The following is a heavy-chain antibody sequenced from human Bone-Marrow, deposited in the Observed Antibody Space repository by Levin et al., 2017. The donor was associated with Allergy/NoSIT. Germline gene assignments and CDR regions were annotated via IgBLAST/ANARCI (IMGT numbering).Heavy chain of an antibody. J-gene: IGHJ3*02. Sequence: GESLKISCTASGINFSGHEMNWVRQAPGKGVEWLSYISSSGLYIFYADSAKGRFTISRDNAKNSLYLQMNSLRAEDTAFYFCVKETPYFHDVLGYYTGPFEIWGQGTVVTVSP. CDR2: ISSSGLYI. CDR1: GINFSGHE. V-gene: IGHV3-48*03. CDR3: VKETPYFHDVLGYYTGPFEI. D-gene: IGHD3-22*01.